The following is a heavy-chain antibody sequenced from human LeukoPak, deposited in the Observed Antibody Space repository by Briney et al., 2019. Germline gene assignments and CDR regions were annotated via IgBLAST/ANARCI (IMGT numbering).Heavy chain of an antibody. J-gene: IGHJ4*02. CDR3: TTDYCSSTSCS. Sequence: GGSLRLSCAAPGFTFSNAWMSWVCQAPGKGLEWVGRIKSKTDGGTTDYAAPVKGRFTISRDDSKNTLYLQMNSLKTEDTAVYYCTTDYCSSTSCSGGQGTLVTVSS. V-gene: IGHV3-15*01. CDR2: IKSKTDGGTT. D-gene: IGHD2-2*01. CDR1: GFTFSNAW.